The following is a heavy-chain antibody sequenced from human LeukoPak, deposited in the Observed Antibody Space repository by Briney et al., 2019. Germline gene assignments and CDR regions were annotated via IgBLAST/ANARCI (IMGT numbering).Heavy chain of an antibody. Sequence: GASVKVSCKASGGTFSSYAISWVRQAPGQGLEWIGRIIPILGIANYAQKLQGRVTMTTDTSTSTAYMELRSLRSDDTAVYYCARDRKTVNYGFLVSGNGMDVWGQGTTVTVSS. V-gene: IGHV1-69*04. CDR3: ARDRKTVNYGFLVSGNGMDV. D-gene: IGHD3-10*01. CDR1: GGTFSSYA. J-gene: IGHJ6*02. CDR2: IIPILGIA.